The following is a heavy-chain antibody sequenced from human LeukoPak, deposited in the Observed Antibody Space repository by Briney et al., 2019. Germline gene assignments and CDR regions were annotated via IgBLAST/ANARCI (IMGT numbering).Heavy chain of an antibody. CDR1: GSTFSSYS. J-gene: IGHJ4*02. D-gene: IGHD3-10*01. V-gene: IGHV3-23*01. CDR3: AKTSMVRGDDY. Sequence: GGSLRLSCAASGSTFSSYSMNWVRQAPGKGLEWVSAISGSGGSTYYADSVKGRFTISRDNSKNTLYLQMNSLRAEDTAVYYCAKTSMVRGDDYWGQGTLVTVSS. CDR2: ISGSGGST.